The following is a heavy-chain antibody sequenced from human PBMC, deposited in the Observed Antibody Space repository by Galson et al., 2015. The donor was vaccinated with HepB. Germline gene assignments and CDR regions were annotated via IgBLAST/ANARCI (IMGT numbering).Heavy chain of an antibody. J-gene: IGHJ4*02. D-gene: IGHD3-22*01. Sequence: SETLSLTCAVYGGSFSGYYWSWIRQPPEKGLEWIGEINHSGSTNYNPSLRSRVTISVDTSKNQFSLKLSSVTAADTAVYYCARGHSSYYHDYWGQGALVTVSS. CDR1: GGSFSGYY. CDR2: INHSGST. V-gene: IGHV4-34*01. CDR3: ARGHSSYYHDY.